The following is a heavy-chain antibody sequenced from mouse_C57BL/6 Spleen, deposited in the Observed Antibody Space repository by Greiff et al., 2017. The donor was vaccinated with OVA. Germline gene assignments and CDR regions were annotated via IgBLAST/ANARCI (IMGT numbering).Heavy chain of an antibody. CDR3: ARDYDGAY. CDR1: GYAFSSYW. V-gene: IGHV1-80*01. D-gene: IGHD1-1*01. J-gene: IGHJ3*01. CDR2: IYPGDGDT. Sequence: QVQLKESGAELVKPGASVKISCKASGYAFSSYWMNWVKQRPGKGLEWIGQIYPGDGDTNYNGKFKGKATLTADKSSSTAYMQLSSLTSEDSAVYFCARDYDGAYWGQGTLVTVSA.